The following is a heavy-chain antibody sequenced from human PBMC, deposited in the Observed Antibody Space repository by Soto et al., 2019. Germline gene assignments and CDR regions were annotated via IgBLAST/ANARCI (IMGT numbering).Heavy chain of an antibody. CDR1: GYTFTSYA. CDR2: INAGNGNT. V-gene: IGHV1-3*01. Sequence: ASVKVACKASGYTFTSYAMHWVRQAAGQRLEWMGWINAGNGNTKYSQKFQGRVTITRDTSASTAYMELSSLRSEDTAVYYCARDLGGWPDYWGQGTLVTSPQ. J-gene: IGHJ4*02. CDR3: ARDLGGWPDY. D-gene: IGHD2-15*01.